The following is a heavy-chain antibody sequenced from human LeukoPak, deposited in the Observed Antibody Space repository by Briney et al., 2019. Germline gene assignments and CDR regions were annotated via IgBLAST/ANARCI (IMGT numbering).Heavy chain of an antibody. D-gene: IGHD3-3*01. V-gene: IGHV3-48*02. Sequence: GGSLRLSCAASGFTFSSYSMNWVRQAPGKGLEWVSYISSGSRTIYYADSVKGRFTISRDNAKKSLYPQMNTLRDEDTAVYYCVGDSPEWHQPLDYWGQGTLVTVSS. J-gene: IGHJ4*02. CDR2: ISSGSRTI. CDR3: VGDSPEWHQPLDY. CDR1: GFTFSSYS.